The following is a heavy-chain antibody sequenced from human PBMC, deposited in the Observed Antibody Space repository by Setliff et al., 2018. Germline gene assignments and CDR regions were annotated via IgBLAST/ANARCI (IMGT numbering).Heavy chain of an antibody. Sequence: KPSETLSLTCTVSGDSISSGNYYWNWIRQPAGKGLEWIGRIYTSGSTTYNPSLKSRVTISIDMSKNQFSLKLSSVTAADTAVYYCARETTYSSSWYGWFDPWGQGTLVTVSS. CDR3: ARETTYSSSWYGWFDP. CDR1: GDSISSGNYY. V-gene: IGHV4-61*02. CDR2: IYTSGST. J-gene: IGHJ5*02. D-gene: IGHD6-13*01.